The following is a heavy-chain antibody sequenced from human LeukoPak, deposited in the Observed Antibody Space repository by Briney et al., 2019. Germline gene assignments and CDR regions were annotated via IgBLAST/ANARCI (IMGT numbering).Heavy chain of an antibody. CDR3: AYRGAALPDPDAFDI. J-gene: IGHJ3*02. CDR2: ISGSGGST. Sequence: GGSLRLSCAASGFTFSSYAMSWVRQAPGKGLEWVSAISGSGGSTYYADSVKGRFTISRDNSKNTLYLQMNSLRAEDTAVYYCAYRGAALPDPDAFDIWGQGTMVTVSS. D-gene: IGHD6-6*01. V-gene: IGHV3-23*01. CDR1: GFTFSSYA.